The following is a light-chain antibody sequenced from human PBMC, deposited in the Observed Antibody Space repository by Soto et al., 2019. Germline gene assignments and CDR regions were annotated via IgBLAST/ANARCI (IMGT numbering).Light chain of an antibody. Sequence: DIQMTQSPSTLSASVGARVTITCRASQSLSNRLAWYQQKPGKAPKVLIYDASSLESGVPSRFSGSGSGTDFILTISSLQPDDFATYYCQYYSAVWAFGQGTKVDIK. CDR2: DAS. CDR1: QSLSNR. J-gene: IGKJ1*01. V-gene: IGKV1-5*01. CDR3: QYYSAVWA.